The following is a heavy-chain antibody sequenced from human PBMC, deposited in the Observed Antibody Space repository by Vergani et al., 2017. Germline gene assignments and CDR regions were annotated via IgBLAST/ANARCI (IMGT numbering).Heavy chain of an antibody. V-gene: IGHV4-39*01. D-gene: IGHD3-3*01. J-gene: IGHJ4*02. Sequence: QVQLQESGPGLVKPSETLSLTCTVSGGSISSYYWGWIRQPPGKGLEWIGSIYYSGSTYYNPSLKSRVTISVDTSKNQFSLKLSSVTAADTAVYYCARGRRFLEWLSQKHFDYWGQGTLVTVSS. CDR1: GGSISSYY. CDR3: ARGRRFLEWLSQKHFDY. CDR2: IYYSGST.